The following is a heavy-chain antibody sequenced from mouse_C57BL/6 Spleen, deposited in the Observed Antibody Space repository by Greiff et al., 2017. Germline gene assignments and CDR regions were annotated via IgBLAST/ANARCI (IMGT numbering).Heavy chain of an antibody. J-gene: IGHJ3*01. Sequence: EVKLLESGAELVRPGASVKLSCAASGFNIKDYYMHWVKQRPEQGLEWIGWIDPENGDTAYASKFQGKATITAETYSNTAYLQLSILASEDTAVYYCTRGLPPAGGAYWGQGTLVTVSA. CDR3: TRGLPPAGGAY. V-gene: IGHV14-4*01. D-gene: IGHD2-2*01. CDR2: IDPENGDT. CDR1: GFNIKDYY.